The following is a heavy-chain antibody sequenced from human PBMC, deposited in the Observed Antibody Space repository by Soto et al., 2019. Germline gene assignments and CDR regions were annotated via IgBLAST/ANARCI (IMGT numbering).Heavy chain of an antibody. V-gene: IGHV3-30*03. CDR1: GFSFSTYA. CDR3: XXXXXXXGXFDY. Sequence: QVQLVESGGGVVHPGRSLRLSCAASGFSFSTYAMQWVRQAPGKGLEWVAVISSDGSTKFYADSVKGRFTVSRDNSKSTLYLQMSSLRAEDTXXXXXXXXXXXXGXFDYWGQGTLVTVSS. CDR2: ISSDGSTK. J-gene: IGHJ4*02.